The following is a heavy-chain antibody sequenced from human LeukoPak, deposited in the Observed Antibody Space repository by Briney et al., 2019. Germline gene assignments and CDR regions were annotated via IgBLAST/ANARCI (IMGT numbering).Heavy chain of an antibody. CDR1: GFTFSSYG. CDR3: AKDSYDNSI. Sequence: PGGSLRLSCAASGFTFSSYGMTWVRQAPGKGLEWVSAINDSGGRTFYAGSVKGRFTISRDNSKNTLYLQMHSLRAEDTAVYYCAKDSYDNSIWGQGTLVTVSS. V-gene: IGHV3-23*01. J-gene: IGHJ4*02. CDR2: INDSGGRT. D-gene: IGHD3-22*01.